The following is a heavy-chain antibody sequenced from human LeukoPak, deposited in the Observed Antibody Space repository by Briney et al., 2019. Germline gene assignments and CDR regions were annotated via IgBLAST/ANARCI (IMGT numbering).Heavy chain of an antibody. D-gene: IGHD4-17*01. J-gene: IGHJ4*02. V-gene: IGHV3-48*01. CDR1: GFTFSSYS. CDR2: ISSSSSTI. Sequence: NPGGSLRLSCAASGFTFSSYSMNWVRQAPGKGLEWVSYISSSSSTIYYADSVKGRFTISRDNSKNTLYLQMNSLRAEDTAVYYCARGHGDYEEYFDYWGQGTLVTVSS. CDR3: ARGHGDYEEYFDY.